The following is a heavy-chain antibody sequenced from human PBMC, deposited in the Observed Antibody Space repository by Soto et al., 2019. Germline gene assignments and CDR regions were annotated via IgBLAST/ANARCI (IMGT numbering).Heavy chain of an antibody. CDR3: ASSRYCISTSCHPSSFGYYYSGMDV. Sequence: QVQLVQSGAEVKKPGSSVTVSCKASGGTFSSYAISWVLQAPGQGLEWMGELLPIFGTANYAQKFQGRVPINAGESKSTAYMELSSLRSEATAVYYCASSRYCISTSCHPSSFGYYYSGMDVWGQGTTVTVSS. V-gene: IGHV1-69*12. J-gene: IGHJ6*02. CDR2: LLPIFGTA. D-gene: IGHD2-2*01. CDR1: GGTFSSYA.